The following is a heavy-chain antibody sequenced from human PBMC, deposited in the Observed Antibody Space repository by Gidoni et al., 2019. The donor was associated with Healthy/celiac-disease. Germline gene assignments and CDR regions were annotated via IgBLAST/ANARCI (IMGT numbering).Heavy chain of an antibody. CDR3: ARGDSSGYYYGLNWFDP. Sequence: QVQLQEAGPGRVKPSENLSLTCTVSGGSISSYYWSWIRQPPGKGLEWIGYIYYSGSTNYTPSLKSRVTISVDTSKNQFSLKLSSVTAADTAVYYCARGDSSGYYYGLNWFDPWGQGTLVTVSS. D-gene: IGHD3-22*01. CDR1: GGSISSYY. CDR2: IYYSGST. V-gene: IGHV4-59*01. J-gene: IGHJ5*02.